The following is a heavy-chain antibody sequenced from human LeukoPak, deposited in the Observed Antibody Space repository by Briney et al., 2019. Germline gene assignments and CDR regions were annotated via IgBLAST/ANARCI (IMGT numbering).Heavy chain of an antibody. J-gene: IGHJ6*03. CDR2: ISSSSSYI. CDR1: GFTFSRYS. V-gene: IGHV3-21*01. CDR3: ARYNNGYDFYFYYYMDV. Sequence: GGSLRLSCAASGFTFSRYSMHWVRQAPGKGLEWVSSISSSSSYIYYPDSVKGRFTISKDNAKNSLYLQMNSLRAEDTAVYYCARYNNGYDFYFYYYMDVGGKGTAVTVS. D-gene: IGHD5-12*01.